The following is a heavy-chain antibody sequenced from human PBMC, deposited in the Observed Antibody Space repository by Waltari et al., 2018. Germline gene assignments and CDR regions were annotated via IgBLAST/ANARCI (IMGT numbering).Heavy chain of an antibody. CDR1: GFNFSSYA. CDR3: AKDYYYDSSGYYYVFFDY. D-gene: IGHD3-22*01. CDR2: ISGSGGST. Sequence: EVQLVESGGGLVQPGGSLRLSCAASGFNFSSYAMSWVRQAPGKGLEWVAAISGSGGSTYYADSVKGRFTISRDNSKNTLYLQMNSLRAEDTAVYYCAKDYYYDSSGYYYVFFDYWGQGTLVTVSS. V-gene: IGHV3-23*04. J-gene: IGHJ4*02.